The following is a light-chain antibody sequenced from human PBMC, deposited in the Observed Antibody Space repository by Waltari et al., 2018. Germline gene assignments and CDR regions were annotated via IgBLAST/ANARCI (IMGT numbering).Light chain of an antibody. CDR3: QQYLSAPFT. Sequence: DIVMTQSPDSLAVSLGERATINCKPSHGVLSSNKRNYLAWYQHKPGPPPKLLFYWASTRESGVPDRFSGSGSGTDFTLTISSLQAEDVAVYYCQQYLSAPFTFGQGTRLEIK. CDR2: WAS. J-gene: IGKJ5*01. V-gene: IGKV4-1*01. CDR1: HGVLSSNKRNY.